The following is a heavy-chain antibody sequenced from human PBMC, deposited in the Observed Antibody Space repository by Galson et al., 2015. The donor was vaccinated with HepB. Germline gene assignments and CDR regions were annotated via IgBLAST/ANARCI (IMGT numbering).Heavy chain of an antibody. CDR1: GFTFSSYG. CDR3: AKDHNRNYALYYFDY. J-gene: IGHJ4*02. CDR2: ISYDGSNK. D-gene: IGHD1-7*01. V-gene: IGHV3-30*18. Sequence: SLRLSCAASGFTFSSYGMHWVRQAPGKGLEWVAVISYDGSNKYYADSVKGRFTISRDNSKNTLYLQMNSLRAEDTAVYYCAKDHNRNYALYYFDYWGQGTLVTVSS.